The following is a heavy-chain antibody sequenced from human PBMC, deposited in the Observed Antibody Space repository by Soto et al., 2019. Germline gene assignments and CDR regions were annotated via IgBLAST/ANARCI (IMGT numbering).Heavy chain of an antibody. V-gene: IGHV6-1*01. D-gene: IGHD6-13*01. CDR2: TYYRSNWRH. CDR1: GDSVSSNTAA. CDR3: AKEYRSAYSSSWLGLGNYYYGMDV. J-gene: IGHJ6*02. Sequence: SQTLSLTCAISGDSVSSNTAAWNWIRSSPSRGLEWLGRTYYRSNWRHDYAVSVRSRITVNPDTSKNHFSLQLNSVTPDDTAVYYCAKEYRSAYSSSWLGLGNYYYGMDVWGQGTTVTVSS.